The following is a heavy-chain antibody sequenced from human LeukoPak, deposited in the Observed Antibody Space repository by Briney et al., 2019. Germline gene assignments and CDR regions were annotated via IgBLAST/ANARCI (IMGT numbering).Heavy chain of an antibody. CDR1: GYTLTKFS. J-gene: IGHJ5*02. CDR2: FDPEEGET. CDR3: ALWRAGYGDYYYLDP. D-gene: IGHD4-17*01. Sequence: ASVKVSCKVSGYTLTKFSIHWVRQAPGKGLEWMGGFDPEEGETIYAQEPQGRVTMTEDTSTDTAYMELSSLRSEDTAVYYCALWRAGYGDYYYLDPWGQGTLVTVSS. V-gene: IGHV1-24*01.